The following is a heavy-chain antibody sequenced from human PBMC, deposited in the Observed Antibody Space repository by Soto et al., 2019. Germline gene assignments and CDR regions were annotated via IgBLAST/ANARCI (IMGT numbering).Heavy chain of an antibody. J-gene: IGHJ5*02. V-gene: IGHV1-18*01. CDR1: GYTFTSYG. Sequence: ASVKVSCKASGYTFTSYGISWVRQAPGQGLEWMGWISAYNGNTNYAQKFQGRVTITADESTSTAYMELSSLRSEDTAVYYCARDSRRSRWFDPWGQGTLVTSPQ. CDR3: ARDSRRSRWFDP. CDR2: ISAYNGNT.